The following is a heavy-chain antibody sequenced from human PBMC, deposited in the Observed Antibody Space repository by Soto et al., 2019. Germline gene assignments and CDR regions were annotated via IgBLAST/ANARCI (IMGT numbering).Heavy chain of an antibody. J-gene: IGHJ5*02. D-gene: IGHD3-10*01. V-gene: IGHV3-30-3*01. CDR3: ARGRGVPHTNWFDH. CDR1: GFTFSSYA. Sequence: QVQLVESGGGVVQPGRSLRLSCAASGFTFSSYAMHWVRQAPGKGLEWVAVISYDGSNKYYADSVKGRFTISRDNSKNTLYLQMNSLRAEDTAVYYWARGRGVPHTNWFDHWGQGTLVTVSS. CDR2: ISYDGSNK.